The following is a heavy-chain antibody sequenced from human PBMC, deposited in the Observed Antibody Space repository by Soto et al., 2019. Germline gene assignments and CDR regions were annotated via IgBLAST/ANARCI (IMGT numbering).Heavy chain of an antibody. V-gene: IGHV2-26*01. CDR1: GFSLSNARMG. D-gene: IGHD6-13*01. J-gene: IGHJ1*01. CDR3: ARGYSSSRPYFQH. Sequence: ASGPTLVNPTETLTLTYTVSGFSLSNARMGVSWIRQPPGKALEWLAHIFSNDEKSYSTSLKSRLTISKDTSKSQVVLTMTNTDPVDTATYYCARGYSSSRPYFQHRRKGTLVTVSS. CDR2: IFSNDEK.